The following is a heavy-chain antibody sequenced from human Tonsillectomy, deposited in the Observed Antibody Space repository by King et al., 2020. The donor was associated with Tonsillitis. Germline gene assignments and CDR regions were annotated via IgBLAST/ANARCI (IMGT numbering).Heavy chain of an antibody. J-gene: IGHJ3*02. CDR3: ARLPNWNSGRAFDI. D-gene: IGHD1-1*01. Sequence: VQLQQWGAGLLKPSETLSLTCAVYGDSFSDYYWSWLRQPPGKGLEWIGEINHSGSTSYYPSLQSRVTISVDTSKNQFSLKLSSVTAADTAVYYCARLPNWNSGRAFDIWGQGTVVTVSS. V-gene: IGHV4-34*01. CDR2: INHSGST. CDR1: GDSFSDYY.